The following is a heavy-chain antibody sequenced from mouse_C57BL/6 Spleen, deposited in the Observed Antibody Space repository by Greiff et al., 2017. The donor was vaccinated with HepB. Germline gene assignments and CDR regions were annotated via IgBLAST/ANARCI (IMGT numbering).Heavy chain of an antibody. Sequence: VQLKESGPGMVKPSQSLSLTCTVTGYSITSGYDWHWIRHFPGNKLEWMGYISYSGSTNYNPSLKSRISITHDTSKNHFFLKLNSVTTEDTATYYCARELETAQGRWFAYWGQGTLVTVSA. D-gene: IGHD3-2*02. CDR2: ISYSGST. V-gene: IGHV3-1*01. CDR3: ARELETAQGRWFAY. CDR1: GYSITSGYD. J-gene: IGHJ3*01.